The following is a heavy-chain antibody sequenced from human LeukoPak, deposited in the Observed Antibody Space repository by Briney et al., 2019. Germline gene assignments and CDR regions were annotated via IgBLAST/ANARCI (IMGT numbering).Heavy chain of an antibody. CDR3: ARGKWVAAAGMLDY. V-gene: IGHV4-30-4*08. CDR1: GGSISSGDYY. Sequence: PSETLSLTCTVSGGSISSGDYYWNWIRQPPGKGLEWIGYIYYSGGTYYNPSLKSRVTISVDTSKNQFSLKLSSVTAADTAVYYCARGKWVAAAGMLDYWGQGTLVTVSS. J-gene: IGHJ4*02. CDR2: IYYSGGT. D-gene: IGHD6-13*01.